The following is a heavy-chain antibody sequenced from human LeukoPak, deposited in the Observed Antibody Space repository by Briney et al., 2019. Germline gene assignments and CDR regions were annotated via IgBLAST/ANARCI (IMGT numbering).Heavy chain of an antibody. V-gene: IGHV4-34*01. CDR3: ARGPGSGWNYYYYYYMDV. Sequence: SETLSLTCAVYGESLSNYYWSWIRQPPGKVLEWIGEINHYGSTNYNPSLKSRITISVDTSKNQFSLKLSSVTAADTAVYYCARGPGSGWNYYYYYYMDVWGKGTTVTVSS. CDR1: GESLSNYY. D-gene: IGHD6-19*01. J-gene: IGHJ6*03. CDR2: INHYGST.